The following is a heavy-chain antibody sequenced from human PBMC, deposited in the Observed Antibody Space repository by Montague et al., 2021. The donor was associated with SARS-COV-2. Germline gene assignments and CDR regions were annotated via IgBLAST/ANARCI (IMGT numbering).Heavy chain of an antibody. CDR3: AREIAAAPDY. CDR1: GFSLSTSGMC. V-gene: IGHV2-70*11. J-gene: IGHJ4*02. CDR2: IDWDDDR. Sequence: VKPTQTLTLTCTLSGFSLSTSGMCVSWIRQPPGKALEWLARIDWDDDRYYSTSLKTRLTISKDTSKNQVVLTMTNMDPVDTATYYCAREIAAAPDYWGQGTLVTVSS. D-gene: IGHD6-13*01.